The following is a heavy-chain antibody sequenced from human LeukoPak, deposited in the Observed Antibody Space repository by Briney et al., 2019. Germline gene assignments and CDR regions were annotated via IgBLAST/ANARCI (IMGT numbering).Heavy chain of an antibody. V-gene: IGHV5-51*01. J-gene: IGHJ4*02. Sequence: PGASLQISCRGSGSIFTNYWIAWVRQLPGKGLEGMGIFYPGDSDARYSPSFQGHVSLSADNTITTAYLQWSNLKASDTAMYYCVRSFGVLPSATDYWGQGTLVTVSS. CDR1: GSIFTNYW. CDR2: FYPGDSDA. D-gene: IGHD2-2*01. CDR3: VRSFGVLPSATDY.